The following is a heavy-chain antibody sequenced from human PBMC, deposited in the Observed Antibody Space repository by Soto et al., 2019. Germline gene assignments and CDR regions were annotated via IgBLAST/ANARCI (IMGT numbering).Heavy chain of an antibody. Sequence: QLQESGPGLVKPSETLSLTCSVSGGSISSNNYFWGWIRQPPGKGLEFVGSVHYSGGTYYKPALKSRVTVSLDTSKNHFSLRLMSVSAADTAVYYCASIVVGATGHTDFDHWGQGTLVTVSS. CDR3: ASIVVGATGHTDFDH. CDR2: VHYSGGT. J-gene: IGHJ4*02. CDR1: GGSISSNNYF. D-gene: IGHD2-15*01. V-gene: IGHV4-39*01.